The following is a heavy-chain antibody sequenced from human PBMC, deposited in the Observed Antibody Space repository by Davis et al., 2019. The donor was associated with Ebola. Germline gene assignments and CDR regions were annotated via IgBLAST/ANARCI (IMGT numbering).Heavy chain of an antibody. CDR1: GFTFSSYA. Sequence: GESLKIPCTAPGFTFSSYAMSWVRQAPGKGPEWVSIISPSGDRTYYAESVKGRFTISRDTSKNTLYLEMNNLRGGDTATYYCAQDGSAWIPVHWGQGTQVTVSS. CDR2: ISPSGDRT. V-gene: IGHV3-23*01. J-gene: IGHJ4*02. D-gene: IGHD2-15*01. CDR3: AQDGSAWIPVH.